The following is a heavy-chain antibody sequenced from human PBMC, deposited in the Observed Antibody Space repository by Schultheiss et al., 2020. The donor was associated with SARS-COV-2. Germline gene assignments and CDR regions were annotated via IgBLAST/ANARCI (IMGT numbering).Heavy chain of an antibody. J-gene: IGHJ4*02. CDR2: IYTSGST. V-gene: IGHV4-4*07. Sequence: SETLSLTCAVYGGSFSGYYWSWIRQPAGKGLEWIGRIYTSGSTNYNPSLKSRVTISVDTSKNQFSLKLSSVTAADTAVYYCARDSYYDRTFDYWGQGTLVTVSS. D-gene: IGHD3-22*01. CDR3: ARDSYYDRTFDY. CDR1: GGSFSGYY.